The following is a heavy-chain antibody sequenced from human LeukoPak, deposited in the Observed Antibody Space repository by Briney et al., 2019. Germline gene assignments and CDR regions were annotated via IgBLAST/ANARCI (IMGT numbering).Heavy chain of an antibody. V-gene: IGHV1-8*01. CDR1: GYTFSNFD. Sequence: ASVKVSCKASGYTFSNFDINWVRQATGQGLEWMGWMNPKTGNTGSAQKLQGRVTISGDTSISTAYMELSSLRSEDTAVYYCTILDDWGQGTLVTVSS. J-gene: IGHJ4*02. D-gene: IGHD5-24*01. CDR2: MNPKTGNT. CDR3: TILDD.